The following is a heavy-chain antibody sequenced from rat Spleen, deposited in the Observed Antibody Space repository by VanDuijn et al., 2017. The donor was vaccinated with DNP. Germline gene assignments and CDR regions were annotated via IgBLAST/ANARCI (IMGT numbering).Heavy chain of an antibody. CDR1: GFSLTSYD. Sequence: VQLKESGPGLVQPSQTLSLTCTVSGFSLTSYDVHWVRQAPKKGLEWVATISTGGGTLYYRDSVKGRFTISRDNAKSTLYLQMDSLRSEDTAIYFCTRGRYAVDYWGQGVMVTVSS. CDR2: ISTGGGTL. J-gene: IGHJ2*01. V-gene: IGHV5-46*01. CDR3: TRGRYAVDY. D-gene: IGHD1-5*01.